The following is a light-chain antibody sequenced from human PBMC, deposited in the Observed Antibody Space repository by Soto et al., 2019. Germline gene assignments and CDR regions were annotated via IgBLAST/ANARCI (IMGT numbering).Light chain of an antibody. CDR1: SSDVGGYNY. CDR3: SSYAGNKNV. V-gene: IGLV2-8*01. J-gene: IGLJ1*01. Sequence: QSVLTQPPSASGSPGQSVTISCTGTSSDVGGYNYVSWYQQHPGKAPKLMIYEVSKRPSGVPDRFSGSKPGNTASLTVSGLQAEDEADYYCSSYAGNKNVFGTGTKVTVL. CDR2: EVS.